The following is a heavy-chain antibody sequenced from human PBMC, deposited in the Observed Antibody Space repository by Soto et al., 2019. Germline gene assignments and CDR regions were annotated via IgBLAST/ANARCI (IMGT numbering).Heavy chain of an antibody. D-gene: IGHD5-18*01. J-gene: IGHJ6*02. CDR2: ISGSGGST. CDR3: AGYVTATSHYYYGMDV. Sequence: GGSLRLSCAASGFTFSSYAMSWVRQAPGKGLEWVSAISGSGGSTYYADSVKGRFTISRDNSKNTLYLQMNSLRAEDTAVYYCAGYVTATSHYYYGMDVWGQGTTVTVSS. V-gene: IGHV3-23*01. CDR1: GFTFSSYA.